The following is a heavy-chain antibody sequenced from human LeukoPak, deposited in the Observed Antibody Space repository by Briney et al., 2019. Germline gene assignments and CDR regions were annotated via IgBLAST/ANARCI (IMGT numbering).Heavy chain of an antibody. CDR3: ARVQEEDGYNQ. CDR1: GGTFSSYT. CDR2: IIPILGIA. D-gene: IGHD5-24*01. J-gene: IGHJ4*02. Sequence: SVKVSCKASGGTFSSYTISWVRQAPGQGLEWMGRIIPILGIANYAQKFQGRVTITADKPTSTAYMELSSLRSEDTAVYYCARVQEEDGYNQWGQGTLVAVSS. V-gene: IGHV1-69*02.